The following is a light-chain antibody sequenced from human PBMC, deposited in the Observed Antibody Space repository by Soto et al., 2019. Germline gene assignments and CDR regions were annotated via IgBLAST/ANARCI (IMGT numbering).Light chain of an antibody. CDR2: CAS. V-gene: IGKV3-20*01. CDR1: QSVSGCY. J-gene: IGKJ2*01. CDR3: QQYGSSPQT. Sequence: EIVLTQSPGNMCLERGERATLSCRASQSVSGCYLAWYEQKPAKAGRLLISCASSRATCIPDRFSGSGSKTDFNLNISRLEPEDFAVYYCQQYGSSPQTFGQGTKLEIK.